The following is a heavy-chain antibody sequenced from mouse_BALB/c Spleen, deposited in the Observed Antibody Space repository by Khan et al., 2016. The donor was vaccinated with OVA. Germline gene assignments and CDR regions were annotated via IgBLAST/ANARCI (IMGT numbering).Heavy chain of an antibody. CDR1: GYSITSEYT. Sequence: VQLKESGPGLVKPSQSLSLTCTATGYSITSEYTWNRIRQFPGNKLEWMGFISYSGNTRYNPSLKSRISITRDTSKNQFFLQLNSVTSEDTATYYCARKDYYDYDTFPYWGQGTLVTVSA. V-gene: IGHV3-2*02. D-gene: IGHD2-4*01. CDR2: ISYSGNT. CDR3: ARKDYYDYDTFPY. J-gene: IGHJ3*01.